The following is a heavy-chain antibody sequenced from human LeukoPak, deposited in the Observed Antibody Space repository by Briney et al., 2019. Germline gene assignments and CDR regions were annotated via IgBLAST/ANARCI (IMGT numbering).Heavy chain of an antibody. V-gene: IGHV1-8*01. CDR1: GYTFTSYD. CDR2: MNPNSGNT. Sequence: WASVKVSCKASGYTFTSYDINWVRQATGQGLEWMGWMNPNSGNTGYAQKFQGRVTMTRNTSISTAYMELSSLRSEDTAVYYCARGFLRTIVRATIGGEDYWGQGTLVTVSS. D-gene: IGHD1-26*01. J-gene: IGHJ4*02. CDR3: ARGFLRTIVRATIGGEDY.